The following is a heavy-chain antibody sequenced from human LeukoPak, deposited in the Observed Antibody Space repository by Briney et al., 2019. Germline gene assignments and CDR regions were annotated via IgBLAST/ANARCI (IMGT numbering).Heavy chain of an antibody. CDR1: GGSISTYY. CDR3: ARAGYSYGTGYYFDY. CDR2: IYYTGAT. D-gene: IGHD5-18*01. J-gene: IGHJ4*02. V-gene: IGHV4-59*01. Sequence: PSETLSLTCTVSGGSISTYYWSWIRLPPWKGLGWIGYIYYTGATYYNPSLKSRVTISLDTSKNHFSLKLSSVTAADAAVYYCARAGYSYGTGYYFDYWGQGALVTVSS.